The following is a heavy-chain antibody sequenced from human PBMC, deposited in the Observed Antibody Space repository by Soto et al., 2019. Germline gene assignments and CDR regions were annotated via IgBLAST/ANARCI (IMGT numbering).Heavy chain of an antibody. J-gene: IGHJ3*02. V-gene: IGHV3-73*01. CDR2: IRSKANSYAT. CDR1: GFTFSGSA. CDR3: TRHPSPTYDFWSGYTLDAFDI. D-gene: IGHD3-3*01. Sequence: GGSLRLSCAASGFTFSGSAMHWVRQASGKGLEWVGRIRSKANSYATAYAASVKGRFTISRDDSKNTAYLQMNSLKTEDTAVYYCTRHPSPTYDFWSGYTLDAFDIWGQGTMVTVSS.